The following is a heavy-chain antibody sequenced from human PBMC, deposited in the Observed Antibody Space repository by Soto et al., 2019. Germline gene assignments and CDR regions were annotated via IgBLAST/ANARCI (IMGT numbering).Heavy chain of an antibody. CDR2: INAGNGNT. J-gene: IGHJ4*02. V-gene: IGHV1-3*01. Sequence: ASVKVSCKASGYTFTNFAMHWVRQAPGQRLEWMGWINAGNGNTKYSQKFQGRVSITRDTSASTAYMELSSLRSEDTAMYYCARGPKRGKYILSFFDYWREGALVTVSS. CDR1: GYTFTNFA. D-gene: IGHD3-16*01. CDR3: ARGPKRGKYILSFFDY.